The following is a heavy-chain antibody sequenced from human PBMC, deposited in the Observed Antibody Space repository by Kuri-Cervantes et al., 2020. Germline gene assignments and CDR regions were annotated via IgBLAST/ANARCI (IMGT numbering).Heavy chain of an antibody. CDR3: AREPALTGYFY. Sequence: SETLSLTCAVYGGSFSGYYWSWIRQPPGKGLEWIGEINHSGSTNYNPSLKSRVTISVDTSKNQFSLKLSSVTAADTAVYYCAREPALTGYFYWGQGTLVTVSS. CDR2: INHSGST. J-gene: IGHJ4*02. V-gene: IGHV4-34*01. D-gene: IGHD3-9*01. CDR1: GGSFSGYY.